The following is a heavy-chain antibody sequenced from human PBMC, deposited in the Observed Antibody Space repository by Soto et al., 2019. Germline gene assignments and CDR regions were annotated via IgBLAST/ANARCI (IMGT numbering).Heavy chain of an antibody. V-gene: IGHV3-33*01. CDR2: IWHDGSTT. D-gene: IGHD5-18*01. Sequence: QEQLMESGGCVVQPGRSLRLSCAASGFSFSSYAMHWVRQAPGKGLEWVALIWHDGSTTSYADSVKDRFTISRDNSKHTHYLQMNNLRAEDTAVYYCARDVETTKANYYYYGMDAWGRGTPVTVSS. CDR3: ARDVETTKANYYYYGMDA. CDR1: GFSFSSYA. J-gene: IGHJ6*02.